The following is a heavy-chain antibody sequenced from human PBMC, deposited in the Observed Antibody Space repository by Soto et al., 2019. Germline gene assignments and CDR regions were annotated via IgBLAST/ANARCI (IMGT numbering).Heavy chain of an antibody. CDR2: IYYSGST. V-gene: IGHV4-30-4*01. Sequence: QVQLQESGPGLVKPSQTLSLTCTVSGGSISSGDYFWSWIRQPPGKGLEWIGYIYYSGSTYNNPSLKSRVTISVDTSKNQFSLKLSSVTAADTAVYYCASALHDYGDSFDYWGQGTLVTVSS. J-gene: IGHJ4*02. D-gene: IGHD4-17*01. CDR1: GGSISSGDYF. CDR3: ASALHDYGDSFDY.